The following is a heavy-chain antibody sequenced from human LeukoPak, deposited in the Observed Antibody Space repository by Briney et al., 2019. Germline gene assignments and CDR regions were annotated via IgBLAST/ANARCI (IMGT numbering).Heavy chain of an antibody. CDR1: GYSFTNYW. CDR3: ARLLGYCSSTSCLYGMDV. J-gene: IGHJ6*04. CDR2: IYPADSDT. V-gene: IGHV5-51*01. D-gene: IGHD2-2*01. Sequence: GESLKISCKGSGYSFTNYWIGWVRQMPGKGLEWMGIIYPADSDTRYSPSFQGQVTISVDKSISTAYLQWSSLKASDTAMYYCARLLGYCSSTSCLYGMDVWGKGTAVTVSS.